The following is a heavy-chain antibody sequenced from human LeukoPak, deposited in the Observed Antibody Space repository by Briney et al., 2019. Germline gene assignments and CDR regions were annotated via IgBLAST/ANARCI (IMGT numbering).Heavy chain of an antibody. V-gene: IGHV3-7*01. CDR3: ARVGKKISYYYYMDV. Sequence: GGSLRLSCAASGFTFSSYWMSWVRQAPGKGLEWVANIKQDGSEKYYVDSVKGRFTISRDNAKNSLYLQMNSLRAEDTAVYYCARVGKKISYYYYMDVWGKGTTVTVSS. D-gene: IGHD1-1*01. J-gene: IGHJ6*03. CDR1: GFTFSSYW. CDR2: IKQDGSEK.